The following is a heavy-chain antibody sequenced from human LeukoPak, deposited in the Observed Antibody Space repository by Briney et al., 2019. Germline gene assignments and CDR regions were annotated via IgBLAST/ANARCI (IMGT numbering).Heavy chain of an antibody. J-gene: IGHJ5*02. CDR3: TGDSSGWYGWFDP. Sequence: GGSLRLSCTASGFTFGDYAMSWVRQVPGKGLEWVGFIRSKAYGGTTEYAASVKGRFTISRDDSKSIAYLQMNSLKTEDTAVYYCTGDSSGWYGWFDPWGQGTLVTVSS. CDR2: IRSKAYGGTT. D-gene: IGHD6-19*01. V-gene: IGHV3-49*04. CDR1: GFTFGDYA.